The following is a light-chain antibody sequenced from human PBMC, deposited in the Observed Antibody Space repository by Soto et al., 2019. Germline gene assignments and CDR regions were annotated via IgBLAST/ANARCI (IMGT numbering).Light chain of an antibody. CDR2: EAS. CDR1: SSDVGGYNY. V-gene: IGLV2-14*01. J-gene: IGLJ2*01. Sequence: QSALTQPASVSGSPGQSITISCTGTSSDVGGYNYVSWYQQHPGKAPKLMIYEASNRPSGVSNRFAGSNSGNTASLTISGLQADDDAVYYCISYTGSSHVVFGGGTKLTVL. CDR3: ISYTGSSHVV.